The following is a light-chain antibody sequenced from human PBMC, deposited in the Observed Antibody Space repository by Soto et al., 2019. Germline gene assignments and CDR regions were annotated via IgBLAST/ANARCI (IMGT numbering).Light chain of an antibody. Sequence: EIVLTQSPGTLSLSPGEGATLSCRASQSVSNTYLAWYQQKPGQAPRLLIYGASSRATGIPDRFSGSGSGTDFTLSISRLEPEDFAVYYCQQYNNWPGTLGQGTKVDIK. CDR3: QQYNNWPGT. V-gene: IGKV3-20*01. J-gene: IGKJ1*01. CDR2: GAS. CDR1: QSVSNTY.